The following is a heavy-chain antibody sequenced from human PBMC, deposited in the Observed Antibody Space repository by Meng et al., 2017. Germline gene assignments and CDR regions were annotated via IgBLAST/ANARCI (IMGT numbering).Heavy chain of an antibody. J-gene: IGHJ4*02. V-gene: IGHV4-39*07. Sequence: QLQLQESGPGLVKPSGTLSLTCPVSGGSISSSSYYWGWIRQPPGKGLEWIGSIYYSGSTYYNPSLKSRVTISVDTSKNQFSLKLSSVTAADTAVYYCAMIRIAAAVLDYWGQGTLVTVSS. CDR3: AMIRIAAAVLDY. CDR1: GGSISSSSYY. D-gene: IGHD6-13*01. CDR2: IYYSGST.